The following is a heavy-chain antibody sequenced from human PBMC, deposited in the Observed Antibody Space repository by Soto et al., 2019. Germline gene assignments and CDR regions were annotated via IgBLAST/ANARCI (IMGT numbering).Heavy chain of an antibody. CDR3: ATQDY. J-gene: IGHJ4*02. CDR2: ISWNGGKI. V-gene: IGHV3-9*01. Sequence: EVQPVESGGGLVQPGRSRRLSCAASGLNFDNYAMHWVRQPSGKGLEWVSGISWNGGKIGYADSVKGRFTISRDNAKNSLYLQMNSLRGEDTALYYCATQDYWGQGTLVTVSS. CDR1: GLNFDNYA.